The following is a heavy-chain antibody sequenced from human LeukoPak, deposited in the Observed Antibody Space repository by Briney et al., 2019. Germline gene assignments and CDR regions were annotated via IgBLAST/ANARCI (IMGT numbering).Heavy chain of an antibody. V-gene: IGHV4-38-2*02. D-gene: IGHD4-23*01. CDR2: IYHSGST. CDR1: GYSISSGFY. Sequence: SETLSLTCTVSGYSISSGFYWSWIRQPPGKGLECIGSIYHSGSTYYNPSLKSRVTISVDTSKNQFSLNLSSVTAADTAMYYCARAVGTSRNFFDYWGQGTLVTVSS. CDR3: ARAVGTSRNFFDY. J-gene: IGHJ4*02.